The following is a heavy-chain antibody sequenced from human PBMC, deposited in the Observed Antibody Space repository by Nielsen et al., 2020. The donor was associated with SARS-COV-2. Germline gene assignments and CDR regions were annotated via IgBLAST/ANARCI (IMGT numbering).Heavy chain of an antibody. V-gene: IGHV1-18*01. CDR2: TSAYNGNT. Sequence: ASVKVSCKASGYTFTSYGISWVRQAPGQGLEWMGWTSAYNGNTNYAQKLQGRVTMTTDTSTSTAYMELRSLRSDDTAVYYCARDGWGQQLDSFIDYWGQGTLVTVSS. J-gene: IGHJ4*02. D-gene: IGHD6-13*01. CDR3: ARDGWGQQLDSFIDY. CDR1: GYTFTSYG.